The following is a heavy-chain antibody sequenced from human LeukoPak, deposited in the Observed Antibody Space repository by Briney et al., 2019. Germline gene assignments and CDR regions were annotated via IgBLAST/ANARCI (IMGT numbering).Heavy chain of an antibody. J-gene: IGHJ6*04. CDR2: VAVYNGHT. Sequence: GPSVRVSSTPSGYAFTTYGITWGRQAPGQGLERMGWVAVYNGHTDYTQKLQGRVTMTIDPSTDTAFMELRSLRSDDTGVYYCARARVTYPSPHHLDVWGKGTTVTVSS. D-gene: IGHD2-21*02. CDR3: ARARVTYPSPHHLDV. V-gene: IGHV1-18*01. CDR1: GYAFTTYG.